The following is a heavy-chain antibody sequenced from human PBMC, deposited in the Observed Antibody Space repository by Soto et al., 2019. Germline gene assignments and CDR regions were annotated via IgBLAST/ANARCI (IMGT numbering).Heavy chain of an antibody. V-gene: IGHV1-69*13. J-gene: IGHJ4*02. D-gene: IGHD6-6*01. CDR1: GGTFSSYA. CDR2: IIPIFGTA. CDR3: ARVSTLSSIAARPIPFDY. Sequence: GASVKVSCKASGGTFSSYAISWVRQAPGQGLEWMGGIIPIFGTANYAQKFQGRVTITADESTSTAYMELSSLRSEDTAVYYCARVSTLSSIAARPIPFDYWGQGTLVTVSS.